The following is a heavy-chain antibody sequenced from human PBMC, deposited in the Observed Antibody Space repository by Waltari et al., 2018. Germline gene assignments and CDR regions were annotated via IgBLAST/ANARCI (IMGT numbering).Heavy chain of an antibody. J-gene: IGHJ6*02. V-gene: IGHV4-59*01. D-gene: IGHD1-1*01. Sequence: QVHLQESGPGLVRPSETLSLTCTVSGGPISNYYWNWIRQPPGKGLEWIGSSYYTGSSNSIPSLRSRITLSVDMSANQFSLSLTSVTAADTAMYYCTRGGWKTTDYGMDVWGQGTTVVVSS. CDR3: TRGGWKTTDYGMDV. CDR1: GGPISNYY. CDR2: SYYTGSS.